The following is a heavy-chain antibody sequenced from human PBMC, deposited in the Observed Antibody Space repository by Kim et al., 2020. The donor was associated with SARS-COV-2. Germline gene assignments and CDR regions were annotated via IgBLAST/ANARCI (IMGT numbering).Heavy chain of an antibody. Sequence: SETLSITCTVSGGSISSYYWSWIRQPPGKGLEWIGYIYYSGSTNYNPSLKSRVTISVDTSKNQFSLKLSSVTAADTAVYYCARSGKLWWRRDAFDIWGQGTMVTVSS. D-gene: IGHD2-21*01. J-gene: IGHJ3*02. CDR3: ARSGKLWWRRDAFDI. CDR1: GGSISSYY. CDR2: IYYSGST. V-gene: IGHV4-59*01.